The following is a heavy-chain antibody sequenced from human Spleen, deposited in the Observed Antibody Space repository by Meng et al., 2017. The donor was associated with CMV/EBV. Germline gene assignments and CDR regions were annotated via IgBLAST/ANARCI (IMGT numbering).Heavy chain of an antibody. D-gene: IGHD1-20*01. CDR1: GFGCRYRA. CDR3: ARGITGTHKYFDL. CDR2: ISGSGGSK. Sequence: GFGCRYRAMGWIRQGPGKGRGWVSGISGSGGSKYYPDSVRGGLTISRDNSKNTLYLQMNSLRAEDTAVYYCARGITGTHKYFDLWGRGTLVTVSS. J-gene: IGHJ2*01. V-gene: IGHV3-23*01.